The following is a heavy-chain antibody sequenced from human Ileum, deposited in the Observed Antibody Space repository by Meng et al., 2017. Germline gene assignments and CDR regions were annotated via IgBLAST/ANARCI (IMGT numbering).Heavy chain of an antibody. CDR2: ISASGTT. D-gene: IGHD3-10*01. CDR3: ARSSGTYYSWWFDP. V-gene: IGHV4-61*02. Sequence: VKLQGSGPGLVRPSQTLSLTCTVSGDSLSSGPYYWSWIRQPAGEGLEWLGRISASGTTNYNTSLNNRVTISLDTSKNQFSLKLSSVTAADTAVYYCARSSGTYYSWWFDPWGQGTLVTVSS. CDR1: GDSLSSGPYY. J-gene: IGHJ5*02.